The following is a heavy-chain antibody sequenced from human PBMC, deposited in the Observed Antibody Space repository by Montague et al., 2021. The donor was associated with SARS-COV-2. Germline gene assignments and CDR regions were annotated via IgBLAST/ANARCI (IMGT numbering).Heavy chain of an antibody. V-gene: IGHV2-5*01. J-gene: IGHJ4*02. Sequence: NKRYSPSLQRRLTITKDTSENQVVLTMTNMDPVDTATYYCAHRGMIRGLIFDYWGQGTLVTV. CDR3: AHRGMIRGLIFDY. CDR2: NK. D-gene: IGHD3-10*01.